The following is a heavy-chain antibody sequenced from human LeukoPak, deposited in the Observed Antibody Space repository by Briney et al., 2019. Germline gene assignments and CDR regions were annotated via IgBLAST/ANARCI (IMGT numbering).Heavy chain of an antibody. CDR2: IYWNDDK. J-gene: IGHJ5*02. CDR3: ARSYSDYDYFNNWFDP. V-gene: IGHV2-5*01. D-gene: IGHD5-12*01. Sequence: SGPTLVKPTQTLTLTCTFSGFSLSTSGVGVGWIRQPPGKALEWLALIYWNDDKRYSPSLKSRLTITKDTSKNQVVLTMTNMDPVDTATYYCARSYSDYDYFNNWFDPWGQGTLVTVSS. CDR1: GFSLSTSGVG.